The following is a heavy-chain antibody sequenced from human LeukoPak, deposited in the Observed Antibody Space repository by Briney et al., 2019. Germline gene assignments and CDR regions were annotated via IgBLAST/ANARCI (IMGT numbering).Heavy chain of an antibody. J-gene: IGHJ4*02. V-gene: IGHV3-30*04. CDR1: GFTFSSYA. CDR3: AGDPEAVVVITTFDY. Sequence: QPGGSLRLSCAASGFTFSSYAMHWVRQAPGKGLEWVAVISYDGSNKYYADSVKGRFTISRDNSKNTLYLQMNSLRAEDTAVYYCAGDPEAVVVITTFDYWGQGTLVTVSS. CDR2: ISYDGSNK. D-gene: IGHD3-22*01.